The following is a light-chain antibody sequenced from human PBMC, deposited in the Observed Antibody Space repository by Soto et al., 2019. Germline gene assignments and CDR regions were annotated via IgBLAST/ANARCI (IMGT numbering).Light chain of an antibody. CDR3: QKYGSSTLP. J-gene: IGKJ4*01. V-gene: IGKV3-20*01. CDR1: QSVSSSY. CDR2: GAS. Sequence: TLSLSPGERATLSCRASQSVSSSYLAWYQQKPGQAPRLLIYGASSRATGIPDRFSGSGSGTDFTLTISRLEPEDFAVYYSQKYGSSTLPFGGGTKVDNK.